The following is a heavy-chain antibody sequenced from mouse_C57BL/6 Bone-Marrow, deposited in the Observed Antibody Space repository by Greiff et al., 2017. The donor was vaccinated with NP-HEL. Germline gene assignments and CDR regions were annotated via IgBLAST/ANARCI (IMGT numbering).Heavy chain of an antibody. V-gene: IGHV10-3*01. CDR2: IRSKSSNYAT. Sequence: EVQLVESGGGLVQPKGSLKLSCAASGFTFNTYAMHWVRQAPGKGLEWVARIRSKSSNYATYYADSVKDRFTISRDDSQSMLYLQMNNLKTEDTAMYYCVREGDYDVYYYAMDYWGQGTSVTVSS. CDR1: GFTFNTYA. D-gene: IGHD2-4*01. J-gene: IGHJ4*01. CDR3: VREGDYDVYYYAMDY.